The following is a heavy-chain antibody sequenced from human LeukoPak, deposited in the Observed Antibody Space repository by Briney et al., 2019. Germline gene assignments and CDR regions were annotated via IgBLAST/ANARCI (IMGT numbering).Heavy chain of an antibody. V-gene: IGHV4-59*01. CDR1: GGSISSYY. D-gene: IGHD5-24*01. Sequence: KPSETLSLTCTVSGGSISSYYWSWIRQPPGKGLEWIGYIYYSGSTNYNPSLKSRVTISVDTSKNQFSLKLSSVTAADTAVYYCARVSVATTDFDYWGQGTLVTVSS. J-gene: IGHJ4*02. CDR3: ARVSVATTDFDY. CDR2: IYYSGST.